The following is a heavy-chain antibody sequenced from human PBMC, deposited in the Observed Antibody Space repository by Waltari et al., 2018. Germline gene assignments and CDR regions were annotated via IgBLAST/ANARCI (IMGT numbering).Heavy chain of an antibody. V-gene: IGHV4-39*07. CDR2: IYYSGST. CDR3: ARSPDIVVVPAATAYFDY. CDR1: GGSISSSSYY. J-gene: IGHJ4*02. D-gene: IGHD2-2*01. Sequence: QLQLQESGPGLVKPSETLSLTCTVSGGSISSSSYYWGWIRQPPGKGLEWIGSIYYSGSTYYNPSLKSRVTISVDTSKNQFSLKLSSVTAADTAVYYCARSPDIVVVPAATAYFDYWGQGTLVTVSS.